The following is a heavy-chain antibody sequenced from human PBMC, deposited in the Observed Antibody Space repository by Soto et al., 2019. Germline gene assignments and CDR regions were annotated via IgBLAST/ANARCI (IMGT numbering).Heavy chain of an antibody. CDR2: IYYSGST. D-gene: IGHD2-2*01. J-gene: IGHJ4*02. CDR1: GGSISSGGYY. V-gene: IGHV4-31*03. Sequence: TLSLTCTVSGGSISSGGYYWSWIRQHPGKGLEWIGYIYYSGSTYYNPSLKSRVTISVDTSKNQFSLKLSSVTAADTAVYYCARVSKVPAASYGPFDYWGQGTLVTVSS. CDR3: ARVSKVPAASYGPFDY.